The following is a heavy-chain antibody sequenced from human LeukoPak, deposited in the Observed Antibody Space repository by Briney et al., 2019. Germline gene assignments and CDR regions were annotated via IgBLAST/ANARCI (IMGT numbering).Heavy chain of an antibody. V-gene: IGHV3-15*01. J-gene: IGHJ3*02. CDR3: TTGPPVTAHRMGAFDI. D-gene: IGHD2-21*02. CDR1: GFTFSNAW. CDR2: IKSKTDGGTT. Sequence: PGGSLRLSCAASGFTFSNAWMSWVRQAPGKGLEWVGRIKSKTDGGTTDYAAPVKGRFTISRDDSKNTLYLQMNSLKTEDTAVYYCTTGPPVTAHRMGAFDIWGQGTMVTVSS.